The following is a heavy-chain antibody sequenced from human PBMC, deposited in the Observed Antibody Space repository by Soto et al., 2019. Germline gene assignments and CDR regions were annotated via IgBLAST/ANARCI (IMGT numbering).Heavy chain of an antibody. CDR3: ARARGIAAAGLYYFDY. J-gene: IGHJ4*02. Sequence: SETLSLTCAVSGGSISSGGYSWSSIRQPPGKGLEWIGYIYHSGSTYYNPSLKSRVTISVDRSKNQFSLKLSSVTAADTAVYYCARARGIAAAGLYYFDYWGQGTLVTVSS. CDR2: IYHSGST. V-gene: IGHV4-30-2*01. CDR1: GGSISSGGYS. D-gene: IGHD6-13*01.